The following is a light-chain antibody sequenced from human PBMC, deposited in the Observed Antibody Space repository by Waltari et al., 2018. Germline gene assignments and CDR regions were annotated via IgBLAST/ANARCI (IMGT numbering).Light chain of an antibody. Sequence: DIVMTQSPDSLAVSLDERATINCKPSQSVLYSSNNKNYFAWYQQKPGQPPKLLIYWASTRESGVPDRFSGSGSGTDFTLTISSLQAEDVAVYYCQQYYSTPLTFGGGTKVEIK. CDR3: QQYYSTPLT. CDR1: QSVLYSSNNKNY. CDR2: WAS. V-gene: IGKV4-1*01. J-gene: IGKJ4*01.